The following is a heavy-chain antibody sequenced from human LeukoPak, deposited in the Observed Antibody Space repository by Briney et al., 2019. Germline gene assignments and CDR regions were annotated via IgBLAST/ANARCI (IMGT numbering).Heavy chain of an antibody. CDR2: IKSDGKT. J-gene: IGHJ1*01. CDR1: GFSFSSYW. D-gene: IGHD3-22*01. V-gene: IGHV3-74*01. Sequence: GGSLRLSCAASGFSFSSYWMHWVRQAPGKGLVWVSRIKSDGKTNYADSVKGRFTISRDNAKNTVSLQMNSRRAEDTGVYYCARAPSEIGGYYPEYFRHWGQGTLVTVSS. CDR3: ARAPSEIGGYYPEYFRH.